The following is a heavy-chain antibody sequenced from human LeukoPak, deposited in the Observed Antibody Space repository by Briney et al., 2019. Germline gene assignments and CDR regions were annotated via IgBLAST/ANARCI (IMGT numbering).Heavy chain of an antibody. D-gene: IGHD6-13*01. CDR3: ARDVLGSSSWYYYYYMDV. J-gene: IGHJ6*03. CDR1: GGSISSYY. Sequence: SETLSLTCTVSGGSISSYYWSWTRQPPGKGLEWIGYIYYSGSTNYNPSLKSRVTISVDTSKNQFSLKLSSVTAADTAVYYCARDVLGSSSWYYYYYMDVWGKGTTVTVSS. CDR2: IYYSGST. V-gene: IGHV4-59*01.